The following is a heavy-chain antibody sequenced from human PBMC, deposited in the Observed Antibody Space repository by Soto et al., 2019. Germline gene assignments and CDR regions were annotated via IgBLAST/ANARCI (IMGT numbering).Heavy chain of an antibody. CDR2: IGQDGTER. J-gene: IGHJ2*01. Sequence: GGSLRLSCVASGFTFSNYWMTWVRQAPGKGLEWVANIGQDGTERNYVDSVKGRFTISRDNAKNSLYLQIDSLRAEDTAVYYCVRNIVVLVAAKLFDLWGRGTMVTFSS. V-gene: IGHV3-7*01. D-gene: IGHD2-15*01. CDR3: VRNIVVLVAAKLFDL. CDR1: GFTFSNYW.